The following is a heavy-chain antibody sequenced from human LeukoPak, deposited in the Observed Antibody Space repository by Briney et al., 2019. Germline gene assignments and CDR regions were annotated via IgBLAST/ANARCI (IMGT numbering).Heavy chain of an antibody. D-gene: IGHD1-7*01. V-gene: IGHV4-38-2*02. J-gene: IGHJ2*01. Sequence: PSETLSLTCTVSGYSISSGYYWGWIRQPPGKGLEWIGSIYHSGSTYYNPFLKSRVTISVDTSKNQFSLKLSSVTAADTAVYYCARDEVGLWNYSSYWYFDLWGRGTLVTVSS. CDR2: IYHSGST. CDR1: GYSISSGYY. CDR3: ARDEVGLWNYSSYWYFDL.